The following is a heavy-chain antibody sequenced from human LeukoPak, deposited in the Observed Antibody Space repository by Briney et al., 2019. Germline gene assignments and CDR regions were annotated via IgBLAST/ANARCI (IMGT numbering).Heavy chain of an antibody. J-gene: IGHJ6*03. V-gene: IGHV1-18*01. CDR3: ARARGYSGYGAYYYYMDV. CDR2: ISAYNGNT. Sequence: ASVKVSCKASGYTFTSYGISWVRQAPGQGLEWMGWISAYNGNTNYAQKLQGRVTMTTDTSTSTAYMELRSLRSDDTAVYYCARARGYSGYGAYYYYMDVWGKGTTVTASS. CDR1: GYTFTSYG. D-gene: IGHD5-12*01.